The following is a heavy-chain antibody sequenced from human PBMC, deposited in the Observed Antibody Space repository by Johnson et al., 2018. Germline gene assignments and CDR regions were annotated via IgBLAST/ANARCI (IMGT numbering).Heavy chain of an antibody. Sequence: VQLVQSGGGLVQPGGSLRLSCAASGFNFDNYAMSWVRQAPGKGLEWVSLITAGGFGTYYVASVKGRFTISRANSNTTVFLQMNSMRSEDTAMYYGSKNDGNRWRNYGGALDLSGPGTMVTVS. CDR1: GFNFDNYA. CDR2: ITAGGFGT. V-gene: IGHV3-23*04. J-gene: IGHJ3*01. D-gene: IGHD4-17*01. CDR3: SKNDGNRWRNYGGALDL.